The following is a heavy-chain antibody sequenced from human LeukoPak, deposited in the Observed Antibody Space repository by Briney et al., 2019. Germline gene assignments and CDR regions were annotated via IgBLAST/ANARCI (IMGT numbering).Heavy chain of an antibody. Sequence: GGSLRHSCAASGFTFSIHRINCLRQAPGKGLEWVSSISSSSSYISYADSVKGRFTISRDNAKNSLYLQMNSLRAEDTAVYYGARGGDYWFFYFDLGPQGPGVTVSS. CDR1: GFTFSIHR. D-gene: IGHD4-17*01. V-gene: IGHV3-21*01. J-gene: IGHJ4*02. CDR3: ARGGDYWFFYFDL. CDR2: ISSSSSYI.